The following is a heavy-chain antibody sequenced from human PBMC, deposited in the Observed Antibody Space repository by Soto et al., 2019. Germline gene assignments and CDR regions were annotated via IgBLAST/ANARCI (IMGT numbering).Heavy chain of an antibody. D-gene: IGHD3-22*01. CDR1: GLMFSSYA. J-gene: IGHJ4*02. V-gene: IGHV3-30-3*01. CDR3: VRDRPPRIEVYDTSGYVDY. Sequence: GGARRLSCEGSGLMFSSYALRCVRQATGKGRGGVALITSDGSNQYYADSVKGRFTISRDHYKNTLSLQMNSLTPEDTSMYYCVRDRPPRIEVYDTSGYVDYWGQGT. CDR2: ITSDGSNQ.